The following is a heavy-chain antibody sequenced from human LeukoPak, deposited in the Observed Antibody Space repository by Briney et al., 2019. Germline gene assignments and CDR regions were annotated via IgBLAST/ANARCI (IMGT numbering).Heavy chain of an antibody. CDR2: INPSGGST. J-gene: IGHJ4*02. CDR3: AREDIVVVPAAKLFDY. V-gene: IGHV1-46*01. Sequence: ASVKVSCKASGYTFTSYYMHWARQAPGQGLEWMGIINPSGGSTSYAQKFQGRVTMTRDTSTSTVYMELSSLRSEDTAVYYCAREDIVVVPAAKLFDYWGQGTLVTVSS. CDR1: GYTFTSYY. D-gene: IGHD2-2*01.